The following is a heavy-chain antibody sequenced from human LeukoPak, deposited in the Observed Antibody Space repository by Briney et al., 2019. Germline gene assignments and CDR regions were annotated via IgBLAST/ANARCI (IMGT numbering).Heavy chain of an antibody. CDR3: ARRQKSPTTVTTGWFDP. Sequence: PGGSLRLSCAASGFTFSSYAMHWVRQAPGKGLEWVAVISYDGGNKYYADSVKGRFTISRDNSKNTLYLQMNSLRAEDTAVYYCARRQKSPTTVTTGWFDPWGQGTLVTVSS. V-gene: IGHV3-30-3*01. CDR2: ISYDGGNK. J-gene: IGHJ5*02. CDR1: GFTFSSYA. D-gene: IGHD4-17*01.